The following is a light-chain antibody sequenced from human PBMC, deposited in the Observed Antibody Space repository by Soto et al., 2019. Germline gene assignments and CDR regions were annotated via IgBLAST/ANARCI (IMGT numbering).Light chain of an antibody. J-gene: IGLJ2*01. V-gene: IGLV2-14*01. CDR2: EVS. CDR3: CSYTTTSTLVL. CDR1: STDIGGYNF. Sequence: QSVLTQPASVSGSPGQSITISCTGTSTDIGGYNFVSWYQQHPGKAPKFIIYEVSRRPSGISHRFSGSKSGNTASLTISGLQPEDEAHYYCCSYTTTSTLVLFGGGTQLTVL.